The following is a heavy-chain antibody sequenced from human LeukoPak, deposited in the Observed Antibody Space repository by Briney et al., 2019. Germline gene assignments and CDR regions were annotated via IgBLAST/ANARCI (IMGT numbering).Heavy chain of an antibody. J-gene: IGHJ6*02. V-gene: IGHV1-2*02. Sequence: ASVKVSCKASGYTFTGYYMHWVRQAPGQGLEWMGWINPNSGGTNYAQKLQGRVTMTTDTSTSTAYMELRSLRSDDTAVYYCAREATTSPVDYYYGMDVWGQGTTVTISS. CDR1: GYTFTGYY. CDR3: AREATTSPVDYYYGMDV. CDR2: INPNSGGT. D-gene: IGHD1/OR15-1a*01.